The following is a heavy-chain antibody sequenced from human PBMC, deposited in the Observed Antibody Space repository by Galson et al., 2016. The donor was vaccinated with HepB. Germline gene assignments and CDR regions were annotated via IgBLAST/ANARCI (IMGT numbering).Heavy chain of an antibody. CDR1: GFTVSSNY. V-gene: IGHV3-53*01. J-gene: IGHJ4*02. CDR3: ARAIAALSDY. Sequence: SLRLSCAASGFTVSSNYMSWVRQAPGKGLEWVSVVYSGGSTYYADSVKGRFTISRDNSKNTLYLQMNSLRAEDTAVCYCARAIAALSDYWGQGTLVTVSS. CDR2: VYSGGST. D-gene: IGHD6-13*01.